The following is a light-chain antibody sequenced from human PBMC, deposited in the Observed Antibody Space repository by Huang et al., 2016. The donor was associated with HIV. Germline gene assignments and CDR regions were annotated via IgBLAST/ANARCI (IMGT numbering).Light chain of an antibody. V-gene: IGKV3-20*01. CDR1: HNVTNDY. CDR3: QQYSTSPWT. CDR2: GSS. J-gene: IGKJ1*01. Sequence: EIVLTQSPDTLSLSPGERGALSCRASHNVTNDYLAWYQHKSGQAPRRLIYGSSGRATATPARFSGSGSGTDFSLTIDTVKPEDFASYYCQQYSTSPWTFGPGTKLEIK.